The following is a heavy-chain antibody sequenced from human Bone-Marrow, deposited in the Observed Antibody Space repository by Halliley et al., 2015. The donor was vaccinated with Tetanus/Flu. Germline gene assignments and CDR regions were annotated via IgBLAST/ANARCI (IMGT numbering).Heavy chain of an antibody. D-gene: IGHD5-18*01. CDR1: GYSFTNYW. V-gene: IGHV5-51*01. Sequence: QLVQSGAEVKKPGESLKISCRASGYSFTNYWIGWVRQMPGKGLEWMGIIYPDDSTTRYSPSFQGQVTISADKSINTAYLQWTSLKASGPASYYCAGSSSKGYSFGWYYFGHWGQGTLVTVSS. J-gene: IGHJ4*02. CDR2: IYPDDSTT. CDR3: AGSSSKGYSFGWYYFGH.